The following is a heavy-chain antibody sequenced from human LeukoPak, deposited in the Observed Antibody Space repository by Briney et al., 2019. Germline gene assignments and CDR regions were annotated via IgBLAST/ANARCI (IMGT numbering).Heavy chain of an antibody. D-gene: IGHD3-10*01. Sequence: PSETLSLTCTVSGGSISSYYWSWIRQPPGKGLEWIGYIYYSGSTNYNPSLKSRVTISVDTSKNQFSLKLSSVTAADTAVYYCARTSWYYGSGSYYRSYYYYMDVWGKGTTVTVSS. J-gene: IGHJ6*03. V-gene: IGHV4-59*01. CDR1: GGSISSYY. CDR3: ARTSWYYGSGSYYRSYYYYMDV. CDR2: IYYSGST.